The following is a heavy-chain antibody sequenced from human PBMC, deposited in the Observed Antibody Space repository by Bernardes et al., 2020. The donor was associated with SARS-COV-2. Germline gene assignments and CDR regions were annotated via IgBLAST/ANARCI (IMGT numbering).Heavy chain of an antibody. J-gene: IGHJ4*02. V-gene: IGHV3-48*01. D-gene: IGHD2-15*01. CDR3: ARGWNVVVVAATPEGGFDY. CDR1: GFTFSSYS. CDR2: ISSSSSTI. Sequence: GGSLRLSCAASGFTFSSYSMNWVRQAPGKGLEWVSYISSSSSTIYYADSVKGRFTISRDNAKNSLYLQMNSLRAEDTAVYYCARGWNVVVVAATPEGGFDYWGQGTLVTVSS.